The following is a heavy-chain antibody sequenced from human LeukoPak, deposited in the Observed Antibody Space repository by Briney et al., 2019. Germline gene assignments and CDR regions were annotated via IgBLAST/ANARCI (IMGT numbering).Heavy chain of an antibody. Sequence: PSETLSLTCTVSGGSISSGDYYWSWSRQPPGKGLEWIGYIYYSGSTYYNPSLKSRVTISVDTSKNQFSLKLSSVTAADTAVYYCATRSTSGGAFDIWGQGTMVTVSS. CDR1: GGSISSGDYY. D-gene: IGHD2-2*01. V-gene: IGHV4-30-4*01. CDR3: ATRSTSGGAFDI. CDR2: IYYSGST. J-gene: IGHJ3*02.